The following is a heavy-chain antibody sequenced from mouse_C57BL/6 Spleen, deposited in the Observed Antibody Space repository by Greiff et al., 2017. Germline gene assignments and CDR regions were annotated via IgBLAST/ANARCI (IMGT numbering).Heavy chain of an antibody. CDR3: ARMGNYYGSSLYFDY. D-gene: IGHD1-1*01. J-gene: IGHJ2*01. Sequence: VHVKQSGPELVKPGASVKIPCKSSGYTFTDYNMDWVKQSHGKSLEWIGDINPNNGGTIYNQKFKGKATLTVDKSSSTAYMELRSLTSEDTAVYYCARMGNYYGSSLYFDYWGQGTTLTVSS. CDR2: INPNNGGT. CDR1: GYTFTDYN. V-gene: IGHV1-18*01.